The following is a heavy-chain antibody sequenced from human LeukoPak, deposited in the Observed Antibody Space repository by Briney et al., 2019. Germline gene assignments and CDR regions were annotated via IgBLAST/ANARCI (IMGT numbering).Heavy chain of an antibody. D-gene: IGHD6-6*01. CDR2: IYHSGST. CDR1: GAPISSNNW. V-gene: IGHV4-4*02. CDR3: ARDRRIAARPDAFDI. Sequence: PSETLSLTCAVSGAPISSNNWWWSWVRQPPGKGLEWIGEIYHSGSTNYNPSLKSRVTISVDTSKNQFSLKLSSVTAADTAVYYCARDRRIAARPDAFDIWGQGTMVTVSS. J-gene: IGHJ3*02.